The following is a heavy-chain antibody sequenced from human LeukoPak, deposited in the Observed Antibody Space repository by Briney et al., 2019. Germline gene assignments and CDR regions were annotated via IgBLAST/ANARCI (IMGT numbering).Heavy chain of an antibody. CDR2: IRFDGSNK. J-gene: IGHJ4*02. CDR1: GPSLSNYG. CDR3: ARGLGFLEWLPTASFDY. D-gene: IGHD3-3*01. Sequence: PGRSLRLSCAASGPSLSNYGIHWVRQAPGKGLDWGAFIRFDGSNKYYSDSVKGRFTISRDKSKNTLYLQMSSLRAEDTAVYYCARGLGFLEWLPTASFDYWGQGAXVXVSS. V-gene: IGHV3-30*02.